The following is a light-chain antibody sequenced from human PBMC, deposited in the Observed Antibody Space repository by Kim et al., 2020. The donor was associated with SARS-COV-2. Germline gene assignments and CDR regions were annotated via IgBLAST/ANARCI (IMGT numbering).Light chain of an antibody. Sequence: LSPAASATHSCRARQGVSSSYLAGYQQRPGQAPRLLIYGASSRATGIPDRFRGSGSGTDFTLTISRVEPEDFAVYYWQQYGSSLTFGGETKVDIK. CDR1: QGVSSSY. V-gene: IGKV3-20*01. J-gene: IGKJ4*01. CDR2: GAS. CDR3: QQYGSSLT.